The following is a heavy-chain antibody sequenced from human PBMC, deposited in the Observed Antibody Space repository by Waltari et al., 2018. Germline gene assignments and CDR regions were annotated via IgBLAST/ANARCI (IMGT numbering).Heavy chain of an antibody. D-gene: IGHD2-21*01. Sequence: EVQLVESGGVLVQPGESLRLSCAASGFTVSNNYMSWVRQAPGKGVDGGSVIYSGGRTQYEDTLKVRFTITRDSSKKTLYIKMNSLRVEDTAVYYCATSHGGGGFWGQGTLVTVSS. CDR1: GFTVSNNY. CDR3: ATSHGGGGF. V-gene: IGHV3-66*01. J-gene: IGHJ4*02. CDR2: IYSGGRT.